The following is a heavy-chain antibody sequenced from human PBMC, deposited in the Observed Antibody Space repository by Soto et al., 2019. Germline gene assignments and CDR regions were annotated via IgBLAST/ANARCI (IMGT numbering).Heavy chain of an antibody. J-gene: IGHJ4*02. CDR1: GFTFSSYS. Sequence: GGSLRLSCAASGFTFSSYSISWVRQAPGKGLEWVSGFSTGGDGGTAYYVDSVKGRFTISRDNSKNTLFLQMNRLRGEDTAIYYCAKQVNSGSGSQYFDFWGQGTLVTVSS. CDR2: FSTGGDGGTA. V-gene: IGHV3-23*01. CDR3: AKQVNSGSGSQYFDF. D-gene: IGHD3-10*01.